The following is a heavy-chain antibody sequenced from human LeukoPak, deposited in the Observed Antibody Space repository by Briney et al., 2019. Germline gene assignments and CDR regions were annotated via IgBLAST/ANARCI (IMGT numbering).Heavy chain of an antibody. CDR1: GFTFSSYW. CDR2: VNSDGSGT. D-gene: IGHD6-19*01. J-gene: IGHJ4*02. CDR3: ARGASSAWYQNFDY. Sequence: GGSLRLSCAASGFTFSSYWVHWVRQAPGKGLVWVSHVNSDGSGTSYADSVKGRFTISRDNAKNTLYLQMNSLRAEDTAVYYCARGASSAWYQNFDYWGQGTLVTVSS. V-gene: IGHV3-74*01.